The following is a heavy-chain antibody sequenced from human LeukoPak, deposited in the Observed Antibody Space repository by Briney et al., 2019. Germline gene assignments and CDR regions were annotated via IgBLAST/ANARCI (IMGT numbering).Heavy chain of an antibody. CDR2: ISGRGSKT. CDR1: GLTFSDFY. D-gene: IGHD1-26*01. J-gene: IGHJ4*02. Sequence: GGSLSLSCGVSGLTFSDFYASWIRQAPGRGREWVSYISGRGSKTFYADSVKGRYTVSRDNAKKSLCLQMSGLRAEDTAVYYCARVRWEGYDCWGQGTLVTVSS. CDR3: ARVRWEGYDC. V-gene: IGHV3-11*01.